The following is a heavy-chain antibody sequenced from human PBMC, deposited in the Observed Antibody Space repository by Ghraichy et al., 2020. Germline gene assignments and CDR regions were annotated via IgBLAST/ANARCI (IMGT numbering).Heavy chain of an antibody. V-gene: IGHV3-23*01. Sequence: LSLTCEASGDTFSSYTMSWVRQTPGKGRECGSGISGSGDSTYYADSVKGRFTISRDNSKNTLYLQMNSLRAEDTAVYYCAKGITAGTTTISYFYNVLDVWGHGTTVTVSS. CDR2: ISGSGDST. J-gene: IGHJ6*02. D-gene: IGHD6-13*01. CDR1: GDTFSSYT. CDR3: AKGITAGTTTISYFYNVLDV.